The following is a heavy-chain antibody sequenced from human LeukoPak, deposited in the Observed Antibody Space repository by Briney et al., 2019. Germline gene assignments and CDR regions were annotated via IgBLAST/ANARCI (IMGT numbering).Heavy chain of an antibody. Sequence: PGGSLRLSCAASGFISIDYWMSWVRQAPGKGLEWVANIKQDGSEKYYVASVKGRFTISRDNAKNSLYLQMNSLRAEDTAVYYCASQNNFDYWGQGTLVTVSS. CDR3: ASQNNFDY. J-gene: IGHJ4*02. V-gene: IGHV3-7*01. CDR2: IKQDGSEK. CDR1: GFISIDYW.